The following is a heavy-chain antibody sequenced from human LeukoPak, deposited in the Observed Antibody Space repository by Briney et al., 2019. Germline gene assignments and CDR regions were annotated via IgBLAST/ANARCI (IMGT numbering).Heavy chain of an antibody. D-gene: IGHD3-9*01. Sequence: SETLSLTCTLSGGSISSGGYYWSWIRHHPGKCLEWIGYIYYSRTTYYNPSLKSRATISVDTSNNQFSLKLSSVTAADTAVYYCASLSNWFDPWGQGTLVTVSS. CDR2: IYYSRTT. CDR1: GGSISSGGYY. J-gene: IGHJ5*02. V-gene: IGHV4-31*03. CDR3: ASLSNWFDP.